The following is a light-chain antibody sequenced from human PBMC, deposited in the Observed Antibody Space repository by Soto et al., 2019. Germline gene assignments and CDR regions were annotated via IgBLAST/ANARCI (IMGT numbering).Light chain of an antibody. J-gene: IGLJ2*01. CDR1: SSNIGAGYD. CDR2: GNS. V-gene: IGLV1-40*01. Sequence: QSVLTQSPSVSGAPGQRVTIPCTGSSSNIGAGYDVHWYQQLPGTAPKLLIYGNSNRPSGVPDRFSGSTSGTSASLAITGLQAEDDAAYYCQSYDSSLNVVIFGGGTKLTVL. CDR3: QSYDSSLNVVI.